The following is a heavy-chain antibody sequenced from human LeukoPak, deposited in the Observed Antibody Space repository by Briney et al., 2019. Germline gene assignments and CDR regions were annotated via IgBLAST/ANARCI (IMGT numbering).Heavy chain of an antibody. D-gene: IGHD4-17*01. Sequence: SETLSLTCAVYGASFSGSYWNWVRQPPGKGLEWIGEINHSGSTDYNPSLKSRVTMSVDTSRNQFSLKLTSVTAADTAVYHCARGPDYAKVGYWGQGTLVTVSS. CDR2: INHSGST. CDR3: ARGPDYAKVGY. CDR1: GASFSGSY. J-gene: IGHJ4*02. V-gene: IGHV4-34*01.